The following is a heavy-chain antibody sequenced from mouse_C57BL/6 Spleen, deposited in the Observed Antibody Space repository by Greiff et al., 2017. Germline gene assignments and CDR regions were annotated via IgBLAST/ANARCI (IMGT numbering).Heavy chain of an antibody. D-gene: IGHD2-3*01. Sequence: EVQVVESGPELVKPGDSVKISCKASGYSFTGYFMNWVMQSHGKSLEWIGRINPYNGDTFYNQKFKGKATLTVDKSSSTAHMELRSLTSEDSAVYYCARFDDGYLFDYWGQGTTLTVSS. J-gene: IGHJ2*01. V-gene: IGHV1-20*01. CDR2: INPYNGDT. CDR1: GYSFTGYF. CDR3: ARFDDGYLFDY.